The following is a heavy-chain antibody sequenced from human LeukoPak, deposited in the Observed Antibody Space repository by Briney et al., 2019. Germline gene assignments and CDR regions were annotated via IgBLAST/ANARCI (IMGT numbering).Heavy chain of an antibody. CDR3: ARDMVGLAADGNWFDP. CDR2: IATYNSKT. D-gene: IGHD6-13*01. CDR1: GYTFSSYG. J-gene: IGHJ5*02. Sequence: ASVKVSCKPSGYTFSSYGISWVRQAPGQGLEWMGWIATYNSKTKYAEKVQGRVTMTTDTSTTTAYMELRTLRSDDTAVYYCARDMVGLAADGNWFDPWGQGTLVAVSS. V-gene: IGHV1-18*01.